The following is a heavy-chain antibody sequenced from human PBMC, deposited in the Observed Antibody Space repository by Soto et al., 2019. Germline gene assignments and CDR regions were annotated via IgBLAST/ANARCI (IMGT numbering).Heavy chain of an antibody. Sequence: ASVKVSCKVAGRSLTDLSMHWVRQGPGRGLEWLGGFDPEEGEIIYAQNFQGRIRLTEDTSTDTAFMELNSLKSEDTANYYCATTRTTYVYDFDSWGQGTLVTV. D-gene: IGHD3-16*01. V-gene: IGHV1-24*01. CDR1: GRSLTDLS. J-gene: IGHJ4*02. CDR2: FDPEEGEI. CDR3: ATTRTTYVYDFDS.